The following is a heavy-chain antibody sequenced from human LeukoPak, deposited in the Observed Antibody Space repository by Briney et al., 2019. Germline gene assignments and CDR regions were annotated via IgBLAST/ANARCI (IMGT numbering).Heavy chain of an antibody. D-gene: IGHD5-18*01. V-gene: IGHV3-21*01. CDR1: GFTFSSYA. Sequence: GGSLRLSCAASGFTFSSYAMSWVRQAPGKGLEWVSSISGSSSYIYNADSVKGRFTISRDNAKNSLYLQMNGLRAEDTAVYYCARDETLTATLEHSGMDVWGQGTTVTVSS. CDR3: ARDETLTATLEHSGMDV. CDR2: ISGSSSYI. J-gene: IGHJ6*02.